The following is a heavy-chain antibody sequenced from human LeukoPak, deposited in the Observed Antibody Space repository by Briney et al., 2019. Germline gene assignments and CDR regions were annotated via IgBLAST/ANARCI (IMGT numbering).Heavy chain of an antibody. J-gene: IGHJ5*02. D-gene: IGHD5-12*01. V-gene: IGHV4-59*08. CDR2: IYYSGST. Sequence: SSETLSLTCTVSGGSISSYYWSWIRQLPGKGLEWIGYIYYSGSTNYNPSLKSRVTISVDTSKNQFSLKLSSVTAADTAVYYCARQKWLRQGDNWFDPWGQGTLVTVSS. CDR3: ARQKWLRQGDNWFDP. CDR1: GGSISSYY.